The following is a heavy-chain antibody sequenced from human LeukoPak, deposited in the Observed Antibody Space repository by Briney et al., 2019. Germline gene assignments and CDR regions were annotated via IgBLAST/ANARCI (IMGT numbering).Heavy chain of an antibody. D-gene: IGHD3-3*01. CDR3: ARTTPKDFWSGYVFDY. CDR2: IIHSGST. CDR1: GGSFSDYY. V-gene: IGHV4-34*12. J-gene: IGHJ4*02. Sequence: PSETLSLTCAVYGGSFSDYYWSWIRQPPGKGLEWIGEIIHSGSTNYSPSLKSRVTISVDTSKSQFSLMLNSVTAAATAVYYCARTTPKDFWSGYVFDYWGQGTLVTVSS.